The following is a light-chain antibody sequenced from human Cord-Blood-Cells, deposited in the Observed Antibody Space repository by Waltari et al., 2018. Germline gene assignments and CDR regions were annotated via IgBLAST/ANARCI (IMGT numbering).Light chain of an antibody. J-gene: IGLJ3*02. Sequence: QSALTHPASVSGSPRQPITISCTGTSRAVGGYHYVSWYQQHPGKAPKLMIYEVSHPPSGVSNRFSGSKSGNTASLTISGLQAEDEADYYCSSYTSSSTWVFGGGTKLTVL. CDR1: SRAVGGYHY. CDR2: EVS. CDR3: SSYTSSSTWV. V-gene: IGLV2-14*01.